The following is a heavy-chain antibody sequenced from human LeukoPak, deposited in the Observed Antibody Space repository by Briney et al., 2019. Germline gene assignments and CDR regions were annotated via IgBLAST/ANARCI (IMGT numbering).Heavy chain of an antibody. Sequence: PGGSLRLSCVASGITFRNYWMSWIRQAPGKGLEWVARIKSKDDGETIDYNAPVKGRFTISRDDSKNTLYLEMNSLKNEDTAMYYCTVRSSIWSQGTLVTVPS. J-gene: IGHJ4*02. V-gene: IGHV3-15*01. CDR3: TVRSSI. CDR2: IKSKDDGETI. CDR1: GITFRNYW. D-gene: IGHD6-13*01.